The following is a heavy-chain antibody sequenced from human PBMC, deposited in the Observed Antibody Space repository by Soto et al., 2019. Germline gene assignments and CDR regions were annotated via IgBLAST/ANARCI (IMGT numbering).Heavy chain of an antibody. CDR2: INHSGST. D-gene: IGHD2-2*01. CDR1: GGSFSGYY. V-gene: IGHV4-34*01. CDR3: ARGFCSSTAEYYYYYYGTDV. J-gene: IGHJ6*02. Sequence: SETLSLTCAVYGGSFSGYYWSWIRQPPGKGLEWIGEINHSGSTNYNPSLKSRVTISVDTSKNQFSLKLSSVTAADTAVYYCARGFCSSTAEYYYYYYGTDVWGQGTTVTVSS.